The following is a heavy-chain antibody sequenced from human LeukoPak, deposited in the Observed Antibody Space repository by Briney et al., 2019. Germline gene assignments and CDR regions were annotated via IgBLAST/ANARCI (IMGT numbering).Heavy chain of an antibody. J-gene: IGHJ4*02. CDR1: GFTFSSYG. D-gene: IGHD2-21*02. CDR3: AKEGCGGDCYLGTFDH. CDR2: ISYDGSNK. Sequence: GGSLRLSCAASGFTFSSYGMHWVRQAPGKGLEWVAVISYDGSNKYYADSVKGRFTISRDNSKNTLYLQMNSLRAEDTAVYYCAKEGCGGDCYLGTFDHWGQGTLVTVSS. V-gene: IGHV3-30*18.